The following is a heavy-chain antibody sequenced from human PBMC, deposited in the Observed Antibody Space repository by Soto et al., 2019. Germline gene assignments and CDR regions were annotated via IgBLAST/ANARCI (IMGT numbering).Heavy chain of an antibody. V-gene: IGHV2-5*02. CDR2: IYWDDDK. Sequence: QITLKESGPTLVKPTQTLTLTCTFSGFSLSTRGVGVGWIRQPPGKALEWLALIYWDDDKRYSPSLKSRLTITKDTSKNQVVLTMTNMDPVDTATYYCALPKTRDVANFDAFDIWGQGTMVTVSS. J-gene: IGHJ3*02. CDR3: ALPKTRDVANFDAFDI. D-gene: IGHD1-7*01. CDR1: GFSLSTRGVG.